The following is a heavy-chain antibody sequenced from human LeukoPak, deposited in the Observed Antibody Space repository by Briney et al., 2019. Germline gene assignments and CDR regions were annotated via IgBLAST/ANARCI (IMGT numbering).Heavy chain of an antibody. CDR1: GFTVSSSF. D-gene: IGHD5-24*01. V-gene: IGHV3-53*01. Sequence: GGSLRLSCAASGFTVSSSFMSWVRQAPGKGLEWVSVIYGGGATYYADSVKGRFTISRDNSKNTLYLQMNSLRAEDTAVYYCASLRDGYNYWRHWGQGTLVTVSS. CDR3: ASLRDGYNYWRH. CDR2: IYGGGAT. J-gene: IGHJ4*02.